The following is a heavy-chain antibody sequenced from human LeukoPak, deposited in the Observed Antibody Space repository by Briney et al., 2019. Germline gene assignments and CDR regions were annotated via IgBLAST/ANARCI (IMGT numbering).Heavy chain of an antibody. CDR1: GYTFTSYG. V-gene: IGHV1-18*01. CDR2: ISAYNGNT. D-gene: IGHD2-2*01. J-gene: IGHJ4*02. CDR3: ARSEYCSSTSCYEWDY. Sequence: GASVKVSCKASGYTFTSYGISWVRQAPGQGLEWMGWISAYNGNTNYAQKLQGRVTMTTDTSTSTAYMELRSLRSDDTAVYYCARSEYCSSTSCYEWDYWGQGTLVTVSS.